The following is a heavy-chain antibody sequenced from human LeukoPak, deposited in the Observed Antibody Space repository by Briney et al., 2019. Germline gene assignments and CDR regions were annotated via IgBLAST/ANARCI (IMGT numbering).Heavy chain of an antibody. CDR1: GGTFSSYA. V-gene: IGHV1-69*05. J-gene: IGHJ4*02. Sequence: SVKVSCKASGGTFSSYAISWVRQAPGQGLEWMGGIIPIFGTANYAQKFQGRVTITTDESTSTAYMALSSLRSEDTAVYYCARAVYYYGAGSWGCFDFWGQGTMVTVSS. CDR2: IIPIFGTA. D-gene: IGHD3-10*01. CDR3: ARAVYYYGAGSWGCFDF.